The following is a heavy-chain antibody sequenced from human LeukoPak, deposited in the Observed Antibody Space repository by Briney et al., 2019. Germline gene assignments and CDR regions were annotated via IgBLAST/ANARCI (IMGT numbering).Heavy chain of an antibody. D-gene: IGHD3-22*01. Sequence: GGSLRLSCAASGLIFSNYALHWVRQAPGKGLEWVAVISNDGRIKYYADAVKGRFTIARDNSKNTLYLQMNSLRAEDTAVYYCARDLRDYYDSSGYLFDYWGQGTLVTVSS. J-gene: IGHJ4*02. CDR2: ISNDGRIK. CDR3: ARDLRDYYDSSGYLFDY. V-gene: IGHV3-30*04. CDR1: GLIFSNYA.